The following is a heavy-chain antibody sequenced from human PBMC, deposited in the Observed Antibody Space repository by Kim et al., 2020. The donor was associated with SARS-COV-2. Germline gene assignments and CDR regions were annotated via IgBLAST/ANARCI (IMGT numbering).Heavy chain of an antibody. CDR2: ITYVDTNP. D-gene: IGHD2-2*01. CDR1: GFTFSIYA. Sequence: GGSLRLSCAASGFTFSIYAMPWVRQAPGKGLEWVSAITYVDTNPLYADSVKGRLSISRDNSKNTLYLQMRSLRAEDTAVYYCARRGGVVPDV. J-gene: IGHJ3*01. V-gene: IGHV3-30*04. CDR3: ARRGGVVPDV.